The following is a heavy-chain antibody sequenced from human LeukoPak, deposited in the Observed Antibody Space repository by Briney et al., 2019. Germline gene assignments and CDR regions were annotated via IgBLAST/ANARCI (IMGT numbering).Heavy chain of an antibody. V-gene: IGHV3-74*01. D-gene: IGHD3-10*01. J-gene: IGHJ3*02. Sequence: GGSLRLSCAASGFTFDDYAMHWVRHAPGKGLVWVSRISSDGSATSYADSVKGRFTISRDNAKNTLYLQMNSLRAEDTAVYYCAKDQAGAYDMWGQGTMVTVSS. CDR1: GFTFDDYA. CDR2: ISSDGSAT. CDR3: AKDQAGAYDM.